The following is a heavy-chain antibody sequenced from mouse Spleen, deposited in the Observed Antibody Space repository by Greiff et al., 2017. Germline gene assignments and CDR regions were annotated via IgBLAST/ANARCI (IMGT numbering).Heavy chain of an antibody. J-gene: IGHJ2*01. CDR3: ASGNYDDY. CDR1: GFNIKDTY. CDR2: IDPANGNT. Sequence: EVQLQQSGAELVKPGASVKLSCTASGFNIKDTYMHWVKQRPEQGLEWIGRIDPANGNTKYDPKFQGKATITADTSSNTAYLQLSSLTSEDTAVYYCASGNYDDYWGQGTTLTVSS. V-gene: IGHV14-3*02. D-gene: IGHD1-1*01.